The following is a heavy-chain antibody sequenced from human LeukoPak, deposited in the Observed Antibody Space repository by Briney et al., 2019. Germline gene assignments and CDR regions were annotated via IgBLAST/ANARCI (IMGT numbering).Heavy chain of an antibody. CDR2: ISYDGSNK. CDR1: GFTFSNYG. Sequence: GGSLRLSCAASGFTFSNYGMHWVRQAPGKGLEWVALISYDGSNKYFADSVKGRFTISRENAKNTLYLQMNSLRAEDTAVYYCARTRTLPIAGGFDTWGQGSLVTVSS. V-gene: IGHV3-30*03. CDR3: ARTRTLPIAGGFDT. D-gene: IGHD3-16*01. J-gene: IGHJ5*02.